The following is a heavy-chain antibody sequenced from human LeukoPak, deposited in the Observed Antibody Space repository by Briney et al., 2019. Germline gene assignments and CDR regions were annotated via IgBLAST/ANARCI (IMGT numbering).Heavy chain of an antibody. CDR3: ARRYSSSSGEDWFDP. J-gene: IGHJ5*02. D-gene: IGHD6-6*01. CDR2: IYPGDSDT. V-gene: IGHV5-51*01. CDR1: GYSFTSYW. Sequence: GESLKISCKGSGYSFTSYWIGWVRQMPGKDLEWMGIIYPGDSDTRYSPSFQGQVTISADKSISTAYLQWSSLKASDTAMYYCARRYSSSSGEDWFDPWGQGTLVTVSS.